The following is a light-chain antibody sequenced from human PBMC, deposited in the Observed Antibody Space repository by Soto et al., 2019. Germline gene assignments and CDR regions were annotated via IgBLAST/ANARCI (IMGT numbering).Light chain of an antibody. CDR1: SSDVGGYNY. Sequence: QSALTQPASVSGSPGQSITISCTGTSSDVGGYNYVSWYQQHPGKAPKLMIYEVSNRPSGVSNRFSGSKSGNTASLTISGLQAEDEAHYYCRSYTSSSTLYVFGTGTKVTVL. J-gene: IGLJ1*01. CDR2: EVS. V-gene: IGLV2-14*01. CDR3: RSYTSSSTLYV.